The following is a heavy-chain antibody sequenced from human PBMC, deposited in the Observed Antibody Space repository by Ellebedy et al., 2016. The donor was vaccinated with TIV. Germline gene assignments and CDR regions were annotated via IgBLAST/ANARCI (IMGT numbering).Heavy chain of an antibody. J-gene: IGHJ4*02. V-gene: IGHV3-23*01. CDR1: GFTFTTYA. CDR3: AKGRGGGSDSSAPRYYFDY. Sequence: PGGSLRLSCAASGFTFTTYAMSWVRQAPGKGLEWVSTISGSGGSTYYADSVKGRFTISRDNSKRTVYLQMNSLRAEDTAIYYCAKGRGGGSDSSAPRYYFDYWGLGTLVTVSS. D-gene: IGHD3-22*01. CDR2: ISGSGGST.